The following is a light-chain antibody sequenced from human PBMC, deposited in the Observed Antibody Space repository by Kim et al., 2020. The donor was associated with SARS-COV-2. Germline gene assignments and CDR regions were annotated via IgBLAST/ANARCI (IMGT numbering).Light chain of an antibody. Sequence: SSELTQDPAVSVALGQRVSITCQGDSLRRYYASWYQQKPGQAPVFVIYGKNNRLSGIPDRFSGSSSGDTASLTITGAQAEDEADYYCNSRDSSGNSYVFG. V-gene: IGLV3-19*01. J-gene: IGLJ1*01. CDR2: GKN. CDR3: NSRDSSGNSYV. CDR1: SLRRYY.